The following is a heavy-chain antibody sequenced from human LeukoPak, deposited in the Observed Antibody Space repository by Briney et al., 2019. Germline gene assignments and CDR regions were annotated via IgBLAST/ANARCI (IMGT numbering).Heavy chain of an antibody. Sequence: GRSLRLSCAASGFTFSSYGMHWVRQAPGKGLEWVAVIWYDGSNKYYADSVKGRFTISRDNSKNTLYLQMNSLRAEDTAVYYCARGGDYGNYHFDYWGQGTLVTVSS. J-gene: IGHJ4*02. CDR1: GFTFSSYG. D-gene: IGHD4-11*01. V-gene: IGHV3-33*01. CDR2: IWYDGSNK. CDR3: ARGGDYGNYHFDY.